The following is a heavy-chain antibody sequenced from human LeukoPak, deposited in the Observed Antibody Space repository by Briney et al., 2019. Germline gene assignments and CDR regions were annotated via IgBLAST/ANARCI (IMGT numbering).Heavy chain of an antibody. J-gene: IGHJ4*02. CDR1: GGTFSSYA. CDR2: IIPIFGTA. V-gene: IGHV1-69*01. Sequence: SVEVSCKASGGTFSSYAISWVRQAPGQGLEWMGGIIPIFGTANYAQKFQGRVTITADESTSTAYMELSSLRSEDTAVYYCAREKSSGIAAAGVDYWGQGTLVTVSS. D-gene: IGHD6-13*01. CDR3: AREKSSGIAAAGVDY.